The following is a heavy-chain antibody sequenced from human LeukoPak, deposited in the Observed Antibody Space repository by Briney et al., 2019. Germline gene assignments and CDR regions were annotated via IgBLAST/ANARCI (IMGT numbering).Heavy chain of an antibody. CDR2: TNWSGGST. D-gene: IGHD4-17*01. CDR1: GFTFDDYG. CDR3: ARDRVTTYVGYYYYYMDV. V-gene: IGHV3-20*04. J-gene: IGHJ6*03. Sequence: GGSLRLSCAASGFTFDDYGMSWVRQAPGKGLELVSGTNWSGGSTGYAYSVNGRFTIFRDNAKHSLYLQMNSLRAEDTALYYCARDRVTTYVGYYYYYMDVWGKGTTVTVSS.